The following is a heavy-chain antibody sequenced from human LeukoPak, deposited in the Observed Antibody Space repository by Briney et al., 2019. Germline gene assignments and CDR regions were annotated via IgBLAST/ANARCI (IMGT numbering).Heavy chain of an antibody. J-gene: IGHJ6*02. Sequence: GGSLRLSCAASGFTFSDYYMSWIRRAPGKGLEWVSYISSSGSTIYYADSVKGRFTISRDNAKNSLYLQMNSLRAEDTVVYYCARDPPMVRGVIITIYYGMDVWGQGTTVTVSS. CDR1: GFTFSDYY. V-gene: IGHV3-11*01. D-gene: IGHD3-10*01. CDR2: ISSSGSTI. CDR3: ARDPPMVRGVIITIYYGMDV.